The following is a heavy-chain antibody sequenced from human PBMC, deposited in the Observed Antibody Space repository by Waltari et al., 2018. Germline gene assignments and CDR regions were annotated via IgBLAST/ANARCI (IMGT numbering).Heavy chain of an antibody. CDR2: MSGRCGST. CDR3: AKVGISQSSPSGYYPYFDY. CDR1: GFTFSSYA. D-gene: IGHD3-22*01. Sequence: EVQLLESGGGLVQPGGSLRLSCAASGFTFSSYAMSWVRQAPGKGLEWVSAMSGRCGSTYYAASVKGRFTISRDNSKNTLYLQMNSLRAEDTAVYYCAKVGISQSSPSGYYPYFDYWGQGTLVTVSS. J-gene: IGHJ4*02. V-gene: IGHV3-23*01.